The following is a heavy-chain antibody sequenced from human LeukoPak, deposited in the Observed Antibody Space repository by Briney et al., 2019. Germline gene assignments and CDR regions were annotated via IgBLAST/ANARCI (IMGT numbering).Heavy chain of an antibody. V-gene: IGHV1-2*02. CDR2: INPNSGGT. Sequence: ASVKVSCKASGYTFTGYYMHWVRPAPGQGLEWMGWINPNSGGTNYAQKFQGRVTMTRDTSISTAYMELSRLRSDDTAVYYCAIRGYDYVWGSYRNHYFDYWGQGTLVTVSS. CDR3: AIRGYDYVWGSYRNHYFDY. CDR1: GYTFTGYY. D-gene: IGHD3-16*02. J-gene: IGHJ4*02.